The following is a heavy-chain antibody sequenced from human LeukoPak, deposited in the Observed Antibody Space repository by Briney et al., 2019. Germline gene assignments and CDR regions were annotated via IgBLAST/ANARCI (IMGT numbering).Heavy chain of an antibody. CDR2: IGEGVGNT. CDR3: AKREKGTTGRFFDY. J-gene: IGHJ4*02. CDR1: GLTFTNYA. V-gene: IGHV3-23*01. Sequence: GRSLRLSCAASGLTFTNYAMTWVRQAPGKGLEWVSGIGEGVGNTYYADSVKGRFTISRDHSKNTLYLQMNSLRAEDTALYYCAKREKGTTGRFFDYWGQGTLVTVSS. D-gene: IGHD4-17*01.